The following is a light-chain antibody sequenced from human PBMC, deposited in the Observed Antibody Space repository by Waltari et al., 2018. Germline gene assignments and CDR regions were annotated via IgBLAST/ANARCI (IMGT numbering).Light chain of an antibody. CDR3: YSAADNNRLV. CDR2: KDT. CDR1: AVAKKY. V-gene: IGLV3-27*01. Sequence: SYALTQPSSVSVSPGQTARITCSGHAVAKKYARWFQQMPGQAPVLVIYKDTERPSGIPERFSGSTSGTTVTLTSSGAQVEDEADYYCYSAADNNRLVFGGGTKLTVL. J-gene: IGLJ2*01.